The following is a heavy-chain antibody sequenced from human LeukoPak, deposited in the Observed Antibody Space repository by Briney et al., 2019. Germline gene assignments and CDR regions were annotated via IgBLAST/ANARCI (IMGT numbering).Heavy chain of an antibody. CDR1: GGSFSGYY. D-gene: IGHD6-19*01. CDR2: ISNTGTTI. J-gene: IGHJ4*02. CDR3: AGGLMEAVPGSPFDY. V-gene: IGHV3-11*01. Sequence: LSLTCAVYGGSFSGYYWSWIRQAPGKGLEWVSYISNTGTTIYYADSVRGRFTISRDNTKSSLFLQMNSLRAEDTAIYYCAGGLMEAVPGSPFDYWGQGTLVIVSS.